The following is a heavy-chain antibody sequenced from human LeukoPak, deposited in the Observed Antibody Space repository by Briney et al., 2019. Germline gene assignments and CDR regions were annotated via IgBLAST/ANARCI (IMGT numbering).Heavy chain of an antibody. V-gene: IGHV5-51*01. CDR1: GYSFTSYW. D-gene: IGHD2-2*01. CDR3: ARQGSSTTSWQTIDY. CDR2: INPVDSET. J-gene: IGHJ4*02. Sequence: PGESLKISCKGSGYSFTSYWIGWVRQMPGKGLECMGIINPVDSETRYSPSFQGQVTISVDKSITTASPQWSSLRASDTAMYYCARQGSSTTSWQTIDYWGQGTLVSVSS.